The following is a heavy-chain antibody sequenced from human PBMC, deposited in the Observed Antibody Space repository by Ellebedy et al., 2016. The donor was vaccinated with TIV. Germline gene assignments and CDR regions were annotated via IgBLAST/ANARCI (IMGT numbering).Heavy chain of an antibody. CDR3: SKGTSSGFNYDRVGSEY. V-gene: IGHV3-23*01. CDR2: ISGGGDRT. J-gene: IGHJ4*02. D-gene: IGHD3-22*01. Sequence: GGSLRLSCAASGFTFSSFAVHWVRQAPGKGLEWLSVISGGGDRTYDADSVKGRFTIARDNSKNTLYLQMDRLRAEDTAVYYCSKGTSSGFNYDRVGSEYWGQGTLVTVSS. CDR1: GFTFSSFA.